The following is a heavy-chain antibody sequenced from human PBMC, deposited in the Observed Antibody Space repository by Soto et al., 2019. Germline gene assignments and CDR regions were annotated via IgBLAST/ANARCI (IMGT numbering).Heavy chain of an antibody. V-gene: IGHV3-23*01. CDR3: AKWSYLDY. CDR1: GFSFASFA. J-gene: IGHJ4*02. D-gene: IGHD3-3*01. CDR2: ISSSDGKT. Sequence: GGSLRLSCTTSGFSFASFAMTWVRQAPGKGLEWVATISSSDGKTYYADSVKGRFSISRDTSRNTLYLQMNSLRADDTAIYYCAKWSYLDYWCQGTRVTVSS.